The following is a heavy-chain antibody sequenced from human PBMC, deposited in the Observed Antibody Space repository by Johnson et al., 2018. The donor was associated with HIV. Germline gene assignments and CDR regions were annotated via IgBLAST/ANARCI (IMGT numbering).Heavy chain of an antibody. CDR1: GFNFSTFA. CDR3: ARACRDGYTCDAFDI. J-gene: IGHJ3*02. Sequence: VQLVESGGGVVQPGGSLRLSCAASGFNFSTFAMTWVRQAPGKGLEWVSVIFSGGSTYYAGFVKGRFTISRDNSKNTLYLQMNSLRAEDTAVYYCARACRDGYTCDAFDIWGQGTMVTVSS. V-gene: IGHV3-66*01. D-gene: IGHD5-24*01. CDR2: IFSGGST.